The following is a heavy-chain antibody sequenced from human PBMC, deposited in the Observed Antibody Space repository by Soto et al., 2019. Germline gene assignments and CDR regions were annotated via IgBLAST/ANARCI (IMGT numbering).Heavy chain of an antibody. J-gene: IGHJ4*02. V-gene: IGHV1-69*02. CDR3: ARGGYCSSTSCYQPFDY. Sequence: GASVKVSCKASGGTFSSYTISWVRQAPRQGLEWMGRIIPILAIANNAQKFQGRVTITADISTSTAYMELSSLRSEDTAVYYCARGGYCSSTSCYQPFDYWGQGTLVTVSS. CDR1: GGTFSSYT. CDR2: IIPILAIA. D-gene: IGHD2-2*01.